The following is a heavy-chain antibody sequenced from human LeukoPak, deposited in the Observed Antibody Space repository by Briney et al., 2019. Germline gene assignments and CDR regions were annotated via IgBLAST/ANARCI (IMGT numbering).Heavy chain of an antibody. CDR2: IKPDGSEK. V-gene: IGHV3-7*01. Sequence: GGSLRLSCAASGFTFSSPWMSWVRQAPGKGLEWVANIKPDGSEKYYVDSVKGRFAISRDNAKNSLYLQMNSLRAEDTAVYYCARDKFGGTDYWGQGTLVTVSS. D-gene: IGHD3-16*01. CDR3: ARDKFGGTDY. J-gene: IGHJ4*02. CDR1: GFTFSSPW.